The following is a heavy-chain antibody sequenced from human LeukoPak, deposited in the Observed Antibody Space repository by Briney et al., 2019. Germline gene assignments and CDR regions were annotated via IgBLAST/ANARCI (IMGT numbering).Heavy chain of an antibody. V-gene: IGHV1-69*05. D-gene: IGHD1-26*01. CDR3: ARGATWELYY. CDR1: GGTFSSYA. Sequence: ASVKVSCKASGGTFSSYAISWVRQAPGQGLEWMGGIIPIFGTASYAQKFQGRVTITTDESTSTAYMELSSLRSEDTAVYYCARGATWELYYWGQGTLVTVSS. J-gene: IGHJ4*02. CDR2: IIPIFGTA.